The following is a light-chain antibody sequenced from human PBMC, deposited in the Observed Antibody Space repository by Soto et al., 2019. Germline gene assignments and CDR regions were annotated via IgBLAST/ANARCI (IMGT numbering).Light chain of an antibody. V-gene: IGLV4-69*02. CDR1: SGHSSYA. CDR2: LNTDGSH. CDR3: QTWGTGIVV. Sequence: QLVLTQSPSASASLGASVKLTCTLSSGHSSYAIAWHQQQPEKGPRFLMKLNTDGSHNKGDGIPDRFSGSNSGAERYLTISSLQPEDEADYYCQTWGTGIVVFGGGTKVTVL. J-gene: IGLJ2*01.